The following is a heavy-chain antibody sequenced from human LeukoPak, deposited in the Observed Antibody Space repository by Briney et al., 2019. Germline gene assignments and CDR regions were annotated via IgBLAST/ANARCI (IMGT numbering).Heavy chain of an antibody. CDR1: GYTFTSYG. CDR2: ISAYNGNT. J-gene: IGHJ5*02. D-gene: IGHD3-3*01. CDR3: ARVRFLEWFLSVCWFDP. Sequence: ASVKVSCKASGYTFTSYGISWVRQAPGQGLEWMGWISAYNGNTNYAQKLQSRVTMTTDTSTSTAYMELRSLRSDDTAVYYCARVRFLEWFLSVCWFDPWGQGTLVTVSS. V-gene: IGHV1-18*01.